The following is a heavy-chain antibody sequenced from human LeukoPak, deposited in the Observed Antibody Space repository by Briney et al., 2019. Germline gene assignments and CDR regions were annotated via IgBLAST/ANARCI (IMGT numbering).Heavy chain of an antibody. CDR1: GFTFSDYY. J-gene: IGHJ4*02. D-gene: IGHD2-15*01. Sequence: GGSLRLSCVASGFTFSDYYMTWIRQAPGKGLEWISYISSSGGSPTYYADSVKGRFTISRDNAKNSLYLQMNSLRAEDTAVYYCARVSGSRGCFDYWGQGTLVTVSS. CDR2: ISSSGGSPT. V-gene: IGHV3-11*04. CDR3: ARVSGSRGCFDY.